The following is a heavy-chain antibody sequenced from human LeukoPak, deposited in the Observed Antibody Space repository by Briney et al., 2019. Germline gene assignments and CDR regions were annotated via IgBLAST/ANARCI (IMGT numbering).Heavy chain of an antibody. J-gene: IGHJ4*02. Sequence: GGCLRLSCAASGFTFSSYSMHWVRQPPGKGLEWLLLISYDGNNKYHADSVKGRFTISRDNSKNTVSQRMNTLRAEDTAVYYCARDPPVWWEPTVYWGQGTLVTVSS. CDR2: ISYDGNNK. D-gene: IGHD1-26*01. V-gene: IGHV3-30-3*01. CDR3: ARDPPVWWEPTVY. CDR1: GFTFSSYS.